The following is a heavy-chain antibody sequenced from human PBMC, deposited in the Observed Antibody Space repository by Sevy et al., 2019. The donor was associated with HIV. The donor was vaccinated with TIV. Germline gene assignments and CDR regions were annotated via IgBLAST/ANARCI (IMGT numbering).Heavy chain of an antibody. Sequence: GGSLRLSCAASGLTVSSNYMSWVRQAPGKGLEWVSVIYSDGTTYHADSVKGRFTISRDNSKNTLYLQLNSLRAEDTVVYYCARGKSGYGYGLDYWGQGTLVTVSS. J-gene: IGHJ4*02. V-gene: IGHV3-66*01. CDR2: IYSDGTT. CDR1: GLTVSSNY. CDR3: ARGKSGYGYGLDY. D-gene: IGHD5-18*01.